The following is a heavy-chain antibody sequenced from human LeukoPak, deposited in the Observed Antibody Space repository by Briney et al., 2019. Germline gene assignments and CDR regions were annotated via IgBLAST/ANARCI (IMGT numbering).Heavy chain of an antibody. CDR3: ARDRVTGRDGYISHYFDF. J-gene: IGHJ4*02. CDR1: GFTFSSYG. D-gene: IGHD5-24*01. CDR2: IWYDGSNK. V-gene: IGHV3-33*01. Sequence: PGRSLRLSCAASGFTFSSYGMHWVRQAPGKGLEWVAVIWYDGSNKYYADSVKGRFTISRDNSKNTLYLQMNSLRAEDTAVYYCARDRVTGRDGYISHYFDFWGQGTLVTVSS.